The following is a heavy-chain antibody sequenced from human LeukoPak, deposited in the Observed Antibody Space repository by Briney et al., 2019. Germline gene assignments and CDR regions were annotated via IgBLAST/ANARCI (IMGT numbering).Heavy chain of an antibody. CDR1: AYSISSGYY. CDR3: ARDQYSSGWYDQDY. J-gene: IGHJ4*02. D-gene: IGHD6-19*01. Sequence: PSETLSLTCAVSAYSISSGYYWGWIRQPPGKGLEWIGSIYHSGSTYYNPSLKSRVTISVDTSKNQFSLKLSSVTAADTAVYYCARDQYSSGWYDQDYWGQGTLVTVSS. CDR2: IYHSGST. V-gene: IGHV4-38-2*02.